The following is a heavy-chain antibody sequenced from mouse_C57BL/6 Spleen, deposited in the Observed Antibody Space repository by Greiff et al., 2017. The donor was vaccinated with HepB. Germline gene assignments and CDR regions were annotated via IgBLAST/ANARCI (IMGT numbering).Heavy chain of an antibody. Sequence: EVQLQQSGPGLAKPSQTLSLTCSVTGYSITSDYWNWIRKFPGNKLEYMGYISYSGSTYYNPSLKSRISINRDTSKNQYYLQLNSVTTEDTATYYCARRAYGNYPYYYAMDYWGQGTSVTVSS. CDR3: ARRAYGNYPYYYAMDY. J-gene: IGHJ4*01. CDR2: ISYSGST. V-gene: IGHV3-8*01. D-gene: IGHD2-1*01. CDR1: GYSITSDY.